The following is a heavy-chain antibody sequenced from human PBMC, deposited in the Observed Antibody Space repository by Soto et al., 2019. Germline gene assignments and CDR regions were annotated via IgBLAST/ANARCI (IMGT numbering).Heavy chain of an antibody. CDR1: GFTFSSYW. CDR2: IKQDGSEK. Sequence: GGSLRLSCAASGFTFSSYWMSWVRQAPGKGLEWVANIKQDGSEKYYVDSVKGRFTISRDNAKNSLYLQMNSLRAEDTAVYYCARVRVTTLYWGYYFDYWGQGTLVTVSS. J-gene: IGHJ4*02. V-gene: IGHV3-7*01. D-gene: IGHD4-17*01. CDR3: ARVRVTTLYWGYYFDY.